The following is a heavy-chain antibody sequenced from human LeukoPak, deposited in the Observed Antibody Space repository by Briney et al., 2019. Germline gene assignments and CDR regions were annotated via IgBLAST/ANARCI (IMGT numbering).Heavy chain of an antibody. D-gene: IGHD5-12*01. CDR3: ARQQSGYVGGYYYYMDV. V-gene: IGHV4-39*01. CDR2: IYYSGST. J-gene: IGHJ6*03. Sequence: SETLSLTCTVSGGSISSSSYYWGWIRQPPGKGLEWIGNIYYSGSTYYNPSLKSRVTISVDTSKNQFSLKLSSVTAADTAVYYCARQQSGYVGGYYYYMDVWGKGTTVTVSS. CDR1: GGSISSSSYY.